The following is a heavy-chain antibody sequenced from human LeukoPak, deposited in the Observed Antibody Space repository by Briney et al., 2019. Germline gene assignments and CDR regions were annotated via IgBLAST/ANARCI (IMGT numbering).Heavy chain of an antibody. CDR1: GGTFSSYA. D-gene: IGHD2-2*01. Sequence: ASVKVSCKASGGTFSSYAISWVRQAPGQGLEWMGGIIPIFGTANYAQKFQGRVTITADESTSTAYMELSSLRSEDTAVYYCASADIVVVPAANRSPGGYCYYYMDVWGKGTTVTVSS. V-gene: IGHV1-69*13. CDR2: IIPIFGTA. J-gene: IGHJ6*03. CDR3: ASADIVVVPAANRSPGGYCYYYMDV.